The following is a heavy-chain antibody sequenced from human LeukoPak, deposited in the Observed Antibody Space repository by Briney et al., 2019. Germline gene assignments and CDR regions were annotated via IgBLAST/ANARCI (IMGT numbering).Heavy chain of an antibody. CDR2: IYSGGTT. CDR3: ARHSNTGYSSSWSPLDY. Sequence: GSLRLSCAASGFTVSSNYMSWVRQAPGKGVEWVSAIYSGGTTYYADSVKGRFTISRDNSKNTLYLQKNSLTAEDTAVYYGARHSNTGYSSSWSPLDYWGQGTLVTVSS. D-gene: IGHD6-13*01. J-gene: IGHJ4*02. CDR1: GFTVSSNY. V-gene: IGHV3-66*04.